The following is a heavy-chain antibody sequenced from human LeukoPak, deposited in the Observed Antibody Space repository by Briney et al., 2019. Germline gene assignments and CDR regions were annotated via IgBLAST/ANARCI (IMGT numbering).Heavy chain of an antibody. V-gene: IGHV3-66*01. J-gene: IGHJ4*02. Sequence: PGGSLRLSCAASGFTVSSNYMSWVRQAPGKGLEWVSVIYSGGSTYYADSVKGRFTISRDNSKNTLYLQMNSLRDEDTAVYYCARVAYSGYDSRSLGYWGQGTLVTVSS. CDR2: IYSGGST. CDR1: GFTVSSNY. D-gene: IGHD5-12*01. CDR3: ARVAYSGYDSRSLGY.